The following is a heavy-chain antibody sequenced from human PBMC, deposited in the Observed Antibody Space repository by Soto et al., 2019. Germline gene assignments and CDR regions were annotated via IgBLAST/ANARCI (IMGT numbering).Heavy chain of an antibody. CDR3: ASGHTSGWYDY. CDR1: GFTFTKYF. D-gene: IGHD6-19*01. CDR2: INQDGSEK. V-gene: IGHV3-7*03. J-gene: IGHJ4*02. Sequence: GGSLRLSCAASGFTFTKYFMTWIRQAPGKGLEWVANINQDGSEKYFVDSVKGRFTTSRDNAKNSLFLQMNSLRAEDTAVYYCASGHTSGWYDYWGQGTLVTVSS.